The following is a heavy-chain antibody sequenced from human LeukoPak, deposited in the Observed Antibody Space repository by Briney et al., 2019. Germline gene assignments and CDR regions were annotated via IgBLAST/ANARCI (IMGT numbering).Heavy chain of an antibody. CDR3: VNEVGTSYYGMDV. CDR2: ISSNGGST. Sequence: GGSLRLSCSASGFTFSSYAMHWVRQAPGKGLEYVSAISSNGGSTYYADSVKGRFTISRDNSKNTLYLQMSSLRAEDTAVYYCVNEVGTSYYGMDVWGQGTTVTASS. CDR1: GFTFSSYA. V-gene: IGHV3-64D*06. J-gene: IGHJ6*02. D-gene: IGHD1-14*01.